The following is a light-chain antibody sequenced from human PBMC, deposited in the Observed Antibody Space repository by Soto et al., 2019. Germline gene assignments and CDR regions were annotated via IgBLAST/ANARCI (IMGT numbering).Light chain of an antibody. CDR2: EVS. J-gene: IGLJ1*01. Sequence: QSALTHPASVSGTPGQSITIYCTRTSSDVGGYNYVSWYQQHPGKAPELMIYEVSNRPSRVSNRFSGSKSGNTVSLTISGLQAEDEADYYFSSYTRSSASYVFGTGTKVTVL. V-gene: IGLV2-14*01. CDR3: SSYTRSSASYV. CDR1: SSDVGGYNY.